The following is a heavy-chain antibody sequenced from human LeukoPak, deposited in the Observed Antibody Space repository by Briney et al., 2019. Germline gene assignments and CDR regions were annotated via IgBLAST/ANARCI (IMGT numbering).Heavy chain of an antibody. CDR3: ARFLAAAGNDAFDI. CDR2: ISGDGGST. Sequence: GGSLRLSCAASGFTFDDYAMHWVRQAPGKGLEWVSLISGDGGSTYYADSVKGRFTISRDNAKNSLYLQMNSLRAEDTAVYYCARFLAAAGNDAFDIWGQGTMVTVSS. CDR1: GFTFDDYA. V-gene: IGHV3-43*02. D-gene: IGHD6-13*01. J-gene: IGHJ3*02.